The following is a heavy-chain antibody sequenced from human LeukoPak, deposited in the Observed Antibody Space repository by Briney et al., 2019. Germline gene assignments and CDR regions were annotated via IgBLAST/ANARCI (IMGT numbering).Heavy chain of an antibody. CDR2: VYSSAST. V-gene: IGHV4-59*11. J-gene: IGHJ4*02. D-gene: IGHD1-26*01. Sequence: SETLSLTCTVSGRSISTHYSSWIRHPPGEGLEGLSYVYSSASTSYNPSLTSRVTISVDTSKNQFSLKLSSVTAAEAAVYYCARGPGSGTYWAFDYWGQGTLVTVSS. CDR1: GRSISTHY. CDR3: ARGPGSGTYWAFDY.